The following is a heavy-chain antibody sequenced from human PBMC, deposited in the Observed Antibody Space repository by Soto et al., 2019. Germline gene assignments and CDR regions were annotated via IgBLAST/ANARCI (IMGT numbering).Heavy chain of an antibody. V-gene: IGHV4-34*01. CDR1: GGSFSGYY. D-gene: IGHD6-13*01. Sequence: SETLSLTCAVYGGSFSGYYWSWIRQPPGKGLEWIGEINHSGSTNYNPSLKSRVTISGDTSKNQFSLKLSSVTAADTAVYYCARGDPRIAAAGRPDYWGQGTLVTVSS. J-gene: IGHJ4*02. CDR3: ARGDPRIAAAGRPDY. CDR2: INHSGST.